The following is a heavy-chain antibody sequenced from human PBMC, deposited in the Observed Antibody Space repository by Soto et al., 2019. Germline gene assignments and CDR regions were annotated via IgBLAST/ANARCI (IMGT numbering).Heavy chain of an antibody. Sequence: SETLSLTCTSSGDSVSNYDWTWIRQPAGKALEWIGQIYAQGGPTYNPSLKSRVTLALDTSKNQVSLNLASVTAMDTAVYYCARAYGSGRTYDHWGQGTLVTVSS. CDR3: ARAYGSGRTYDH. J-gene: IGHJ4*02. CDR2: IYAQGGP. D-gene: IGHD3-10*01. V-gene: IGHV4-4*07. CDR1: GDSVSNYD.